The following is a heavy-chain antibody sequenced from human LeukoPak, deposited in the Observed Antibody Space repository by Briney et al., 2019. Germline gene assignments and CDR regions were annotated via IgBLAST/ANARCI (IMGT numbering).Heavy chain of an antibody. V-gene: IGHV1-24*01. Sequence: ASVKVSCKVSGYTLTELSMHWVRQAPGKGLEWMGGFDPEDGETIYAQKFQGRVTMTEDTSTDTAYMELSSLRSEDTAVYYCATDLRLAVAAHDAFDIWGQGTMVTVSS. CDR3: ATDLRLAVAAHDAFDI. D-gene: IGHD6-19*01. CDR2: FDPEDGET. J-gene: IGHJ3*02. CDR1: GYTLTELS.